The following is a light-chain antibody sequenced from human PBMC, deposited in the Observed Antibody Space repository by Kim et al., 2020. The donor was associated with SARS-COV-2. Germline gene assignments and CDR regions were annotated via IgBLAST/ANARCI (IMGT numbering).Light chain of an antibody. CDR3: AAWDTSLSSWI. CDR1: ISNVGNNH. J-gene: IGLJ3*02. CDR2: ADD. V-gene: IGLV1-51*01. Sequence: GKKLTISCPGTISNVGNNHVSWYRYLPGTAPEALILADDERSSGTPDRISGSKSGTSATLDIAGLQTGDEADYFCAAWDTSLSSWIFGGGTQLTVL.